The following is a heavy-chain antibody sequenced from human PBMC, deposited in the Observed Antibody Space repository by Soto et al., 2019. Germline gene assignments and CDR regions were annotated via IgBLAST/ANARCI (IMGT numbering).Heavy chain of an antibody. Sequence: QVQLVESGGGVVQPGRSLRLSCAASGFTFSSYGMHWVRQAPGKGLEWVAVIWYDGSNKYYADSVKGRFTISRDNSKNTLYLQMHSLRAEDTAVYYCARDECSGGSCYFTGYCDLWGRGTLVTVSS. CDR3: ARDECSGGSCYFTGYCDL. CDR1: GFTFSSYG. CDR2: IWYDGSNK. D-gene: IGHD2-15*01. V-gene: IGHV3-33*01. J-gene: IGHJ2*01.